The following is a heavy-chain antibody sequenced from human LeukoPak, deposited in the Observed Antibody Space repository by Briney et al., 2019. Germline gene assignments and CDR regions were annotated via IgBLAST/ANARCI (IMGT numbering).Heavy chain of an antibody. CDR3: ARDFVYYGSGSYINWFDP. CDR2: IYSGGST. V-gene: IGHV3-66*01. J-gene: IGHJ5*02. D-gene: IGHD3-10*01. Sequence: GGSLRLSCAASGFTVSSNYMSWVRQAPGKGLEWVSVIYSGGSTHYADSVKGRFTISRDNSKNTLYLQMNSLRAEDTAVYYCARDFVYYGSGSYINWFDPWGQGTLVTVSS. CDR1: GFTVSSNY.